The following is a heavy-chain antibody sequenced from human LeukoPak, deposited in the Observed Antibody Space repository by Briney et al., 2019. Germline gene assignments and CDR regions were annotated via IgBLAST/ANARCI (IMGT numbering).Heavy chain of an antibody. CDR1: GFTFNSYA. V-gene: IGHV3-23*01. D-gene: IGHD1-26*01. J-gene: IGHJ4*02. CDR3: AKQWVDC. CDR2: ISESGDKT. Sequence: GGSLRLSCAASGFTFNSYAMNWVRQAPGKGLEWVSAISESGDKTHYADSVKGRFTISRDNSQNTLYLQMNSLRAEDTALYYCAKQWVDCWGQGTLVTVSS.